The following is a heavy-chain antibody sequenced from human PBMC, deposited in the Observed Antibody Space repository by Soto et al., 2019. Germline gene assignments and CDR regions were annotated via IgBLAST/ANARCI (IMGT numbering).Heavy chain of an antibody. CDR3: AREEGHGWYIFDY. CDR2: IYYTGST. V-gene: IGHV4-59*01. Sequence: SETLSLTCTVSGGSISSYYWSWIRQPPGKGLEWIGYIYYTGSTNYNPSLKSRVTISVDTSKNQFSLKLSSVTAADTAVYFCAREEGHGWYIFDYWGQGTLVTVSS. D-gene: IGHD6-19*01. J-gene: IGHJ4*02. CDR1: GGSISSYY.